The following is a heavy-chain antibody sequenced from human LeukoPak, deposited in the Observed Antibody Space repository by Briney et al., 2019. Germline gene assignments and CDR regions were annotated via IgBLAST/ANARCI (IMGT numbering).Heavy chain of an antibody. Sequence: TGGSLRHSCAASGFTFSDYYMSWIRQAPGKGLEWVSYISSSSSYTNYADSVKGRFTISRDNAKNSLYLQMNSLRAEDTAVYYCARGMSSSPWDAFDIWGQGTMVTVSS. D-gene: IGHD6-19*01. CDR2: ISSSSSYT. CDR1: GFTFSDYY. CDR3: ARGMSSSPWDAFDI. V-gene: IGHV3-11*06. J-gene: IGHJ3*02.